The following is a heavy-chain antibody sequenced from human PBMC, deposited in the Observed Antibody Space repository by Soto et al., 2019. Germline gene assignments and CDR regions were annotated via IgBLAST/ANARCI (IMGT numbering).Heavy chain of an antibody. CDR2: TYYGGTT. Sequence: GSLRLSCASSWFTVSDDHMIWVRQAPGKGPEWVSVTYYGGTTYYADSVQGRFTISRDKSKNTLYLQMNDLRADDTAVYYCAREAAGFDIWGQGTMVTVSS. CDR3: AREAAGFDI. CDR1: WFTVSDDH. J-gene: IGHJ3*02. V-gene: IGHV3-53*01.